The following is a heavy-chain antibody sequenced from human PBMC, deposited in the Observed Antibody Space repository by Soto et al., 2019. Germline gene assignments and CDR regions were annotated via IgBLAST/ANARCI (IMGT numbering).Heavy chain of an antibody. CDR1: GFSPSTRGVG. D-gene: IGHD6-13*01. CDR2: IYWDDDK. Sequence: QITLKESGPTLVNPQQTLPLPCTFSGFSPSTRGVGGGWIRHPPGKALGWLALIYWDDDKRYSPSLKSRLTITKDTSKNQVVLTMTNMDPVDTATYYCAHRHSSSWYDYWGQGTLVTVSS. CDR3: AHRHSSSWYDY. J-gene: IGHJ4*02. V-gene: IGHV2-5*02.